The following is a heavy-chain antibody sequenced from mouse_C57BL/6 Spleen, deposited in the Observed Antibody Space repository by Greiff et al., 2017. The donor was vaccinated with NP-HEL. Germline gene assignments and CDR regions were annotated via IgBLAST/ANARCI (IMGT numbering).Heavy chain of an antibody. CDR3: ARYRYAMDY. CDR1: GYTFTSYW. V-gene: IGHV1-69*01. J-gene: IGHJ4*01. CDR2: IDPSDSYT. Sequence: QVQLQQPGAELVMPGASVKLSCKASGYTFTSYWMHWVKQRPGQGLEWIGEIDPSDSYTNYNQKFKGKSTLTVDKSSSTAYMQLSSLTSEDSAVYYCARYRYAMDYWGQGTSVTVSS.